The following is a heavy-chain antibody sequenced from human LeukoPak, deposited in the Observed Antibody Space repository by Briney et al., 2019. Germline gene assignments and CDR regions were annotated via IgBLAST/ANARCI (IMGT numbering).Heavy chain of an antibody. CDR1: GFTFSSYS. D-gene: IGHD2/OR15-2a*01. CDR3: ARDFLGAFDI. V-gene: IGHV3-21*01. Sequence: KPGGYLRLSCAASGFTFSSYSMNWVRQAPGKGLEWVSSISSSSSYIYYADSVKGRFTISRDNAKNSLYLQMNSLRAEDTAVYYCARDFLGAFDIWGQGTMVTVSS. CDR2: ISSSSSYI. J-gene: IGHJ3*02.